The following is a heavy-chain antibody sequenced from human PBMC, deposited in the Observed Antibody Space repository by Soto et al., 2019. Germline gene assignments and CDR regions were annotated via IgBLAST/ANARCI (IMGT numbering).Heavy chain of an antibody. Sequence: AGGSLRLSCAASGFTFSDFWMTWVRQAPGKGLEWVANMNQDGKQKNYVDSVKGRFSISRDNAKNSLYLQINSLRAEDTAVYYCARQHSGSYYFDYWGQGTPVTVSS. CDR2: MNQDGKQK. J-gene: IGHJ4*02. D-gene: IGHD1-26*01. CDR3: ARQHSGSYYFDY. CDR1: GFTFSDFW. V-gene: IGHV3-7*05.